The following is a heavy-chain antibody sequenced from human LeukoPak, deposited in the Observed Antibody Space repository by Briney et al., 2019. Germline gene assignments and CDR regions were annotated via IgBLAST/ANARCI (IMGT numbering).Heavy chain of an antibody. Sequence: PSETLSLTCAAYGGSFSGYYWSWIRQPPGKGLEWIGEINHSGSTNYNPSLKSRVTISVDTSKNQFSLKLSSVTAADTAVYYCARRPYYYDSSGYRDAFDIWGQGTMVTVSS. J-gene: IGHJ3*02. CDR3: ARRPYYYDSSGYRDAFDI. CDR1: GGSFSGYY. D-gene: IGHD3-22*01. CDR2: INHSGST. V-gene: IGHV4-34*01.